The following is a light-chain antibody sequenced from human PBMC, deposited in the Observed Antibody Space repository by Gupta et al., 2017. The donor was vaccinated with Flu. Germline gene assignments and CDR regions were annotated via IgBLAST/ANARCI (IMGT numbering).Light chain of an antibody. J-gene: IGKJ4*01. CDR3: QQYGSSLELT. CDR1: QSVSSSY. V-gene: IGKV3-20*01. Sequence: ELVLTQSPGTLSLSPGERATLSCRASQSVSSSYLAWYQQKPGQAPRLLIYGASSRATGIPDRFSGSGSGTDFTLTISRLEPEDFAVYYCQQYGSSLELTFGGGTKVEIK. CDR2: GAS.